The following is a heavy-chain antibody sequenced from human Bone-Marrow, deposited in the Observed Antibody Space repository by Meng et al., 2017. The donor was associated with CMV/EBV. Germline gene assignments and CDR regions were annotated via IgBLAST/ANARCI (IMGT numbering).Heavy chain of an antibody. J-gene: IGHJ6*02. CDR2: IIPILGIA. CDR3: ARVLVGYYYGMDV. Sequence: SVKVSCKASGGTFSSYTISWVRQAPGQGLEWMGRIIPILGIANYAQKFQGRVTITADKSTSAAYMELSSLRSEDTAVYYCARVLVGYYYGMDVWGQGTTVTFSS. V-gene: IGHV1-69*02. CDR1: GGTFSSYT.